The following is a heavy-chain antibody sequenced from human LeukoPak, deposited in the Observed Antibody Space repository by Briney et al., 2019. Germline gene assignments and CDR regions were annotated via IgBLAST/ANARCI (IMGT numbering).Heavy chain of an antibody. J-gene: IGHJ4*02. CDR2: IYSGGST. D-gene: IGHD2-21*02. Sequence: GGSLRLSCAASGFTVSSNYMSWVRQAPGKGLEWVSVIYSGGSTYYADSVKGRFTISRDNSKNTLYLQMNSLRAEDTAVYYCARDPSLTYCGGDCHADWGQGTLVTASS. CDR1: GFTVSSNY. CDR3: ARDPSLTYCGGDCHAD. V-gene: IGHV3-66*01.